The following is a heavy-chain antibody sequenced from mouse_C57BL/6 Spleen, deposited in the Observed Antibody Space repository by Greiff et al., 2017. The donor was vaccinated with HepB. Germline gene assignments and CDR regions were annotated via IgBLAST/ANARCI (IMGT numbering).Heavy chain of an antibody. Sequence: VQLQQPGAELVRPGSSVKLSCKASGYTFTSYWMHWVKQRPIQGLEWIGNIDPSDSETHYNQKFKDKATLTVDKSSSTAYMQLSSLTSEDSAVYYCARRGGTVPDWYFDVWGTGTTVTVSS. D-gene: IGHD4-1*01. CDR2: IDPSDSET. J-gene: IGHJ1*03. CDR3: ARRGGTVPDWYFDV. V-gene: IGHV1-52*01. CDR1: GYTFTSYW.